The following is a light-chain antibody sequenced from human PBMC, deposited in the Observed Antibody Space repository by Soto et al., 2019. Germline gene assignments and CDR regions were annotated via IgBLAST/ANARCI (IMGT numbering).Light chain of an antibody. J-gene: IGKJ4*01. CDR1: QSISSW. V-gene: IGKV1-5*03. CDR2: KAT. Sequence: DIQMTQSPSTLSASVGDRDTITCRASQSISSWLAWYQQKPRKAPKHLIYKATSLESGVPSRFSGSGSGTEFTLTISSLQPDDFATYYCQQYNSYPLTFGGGTKVEIK. CDR3: QQYNSYPLT.